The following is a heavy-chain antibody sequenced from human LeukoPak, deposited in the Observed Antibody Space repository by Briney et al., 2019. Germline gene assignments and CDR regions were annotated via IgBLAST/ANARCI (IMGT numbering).Heavy chain of an antibody. Sequence: SGGSLRLSCAASGFTFSTYWMNWVRQAPGKGLEWVANIKQDGSEKYYVDSVKGRFTISRDNAKNSLYLQMNSLRAEDTAVYCCARTYSSGWYGGDAFDIWGQGTMVTVSS. J-gene: IGHJ3*02. V-gene: IGHV3-7*02. CDR2: IKQDGSEK. D-gene: IGHD6-19*01. CDR3: ARTYSSGWYGGDAFDI. CDR1: GFTFSTYW.